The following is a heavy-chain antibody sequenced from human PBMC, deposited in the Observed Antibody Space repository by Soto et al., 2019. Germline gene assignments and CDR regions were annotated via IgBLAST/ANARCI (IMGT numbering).Heavy chain of an antibody. CDR1: GGTFSNFA. D-gene: IGHD6-19*01. V-gene: IGHV1-69*06. CDR3: ARVMSRDFVAADRGPLYL. Sequence: QMQLVQSGADVKKPGSSVKVSCKVSGGTFSNFAITWLRQAPGQGPEWLGGIIPMFGSVAYARKFQDTVTITADTSTNTVHMEVASLKSGDTALYFCARVMSRDFVAADRGPLYLWGQGTLVTVSS. J-gene: IGHJ5*02. CDR2: IIPMFGSV.